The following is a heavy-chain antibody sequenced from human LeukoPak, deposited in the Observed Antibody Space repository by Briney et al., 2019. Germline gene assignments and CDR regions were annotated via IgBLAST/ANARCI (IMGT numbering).Heavy chain of an antibody. V-gene: IGHV4-39*07. J-gene: IGHJ4*02. CDR1: GGSISTSGYY. CDR2: IYYSGNT. Sequence: SETLSLTCTVSGGSISTSGYYWGCIRQSPGTGLEWIGSIYYSGNTYYNPSLKSRITMSVDTSKNHFSLRLSSVTAADTAVYYCARSTWSYFDSWGQGTLVSVSS. D-gene: IGHD5/OR15-5a*01. CDR3: ARSTWSYFDS.